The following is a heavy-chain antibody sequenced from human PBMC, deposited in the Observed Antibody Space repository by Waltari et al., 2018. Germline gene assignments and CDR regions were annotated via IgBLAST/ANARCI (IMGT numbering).Heavy chain of an antibody. Sequence: QVQLQQSGPGLVKPSQTLPLPCAISGDPVSRNSSPWHWTRQSPSRGLEWLGRTYYRSKWYNDYAVSVKSRISIKPDTSKNQFSLQLTSVTPEDTAVYFCARDLRNTITWAYYYGIDVWGQGTTVTVSS. CDR1: GDPVSRNSSP. J-gene: IGHJ6*02. V-gene: IGHV6-1*01. CDR3: ARDLRNTITWAYYYGIDV. CDR2: TYYRSKWYN. D-gene: IGHD2-2*01.